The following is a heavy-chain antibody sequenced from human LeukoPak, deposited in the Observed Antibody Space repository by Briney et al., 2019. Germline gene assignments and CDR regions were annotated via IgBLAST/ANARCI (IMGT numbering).Heavy chain of an antibody. J-gene: IGHJ6*02. CDR2: INHSGST. V-gene: IGHV4-39*07. Sequence: SETLSLTCTVSGGSISSSSYYWGWIRQPPGKGLEWIGEINHSGSTNYNPSLKSRVTISVDTSKNQFSLKLSSVTAADTAVYYCARGHYYYYGMDVWGQGTTVTVSS. CDR1: GGSISSSSYY. CDR3: ARGHYYYYGMDV.